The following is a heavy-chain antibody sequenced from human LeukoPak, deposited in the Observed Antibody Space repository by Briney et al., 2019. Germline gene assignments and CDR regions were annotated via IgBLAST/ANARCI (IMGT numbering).Heavy chain of an antibody. CDR2: IIPILGIA. CDR3: ARALEPGLAVAGTFDY. D-gene: IGHD6-19*01. J-gene: IGHJ4*02. CDR1: GGTFSSYA. Sequence: SVKVSCEASGGTFSSYAISWVRQAPGQGLEWMGRIIPILGIANYAQKFQGRVTITADKSTSTAYMELSSLRSEDTAVYYCARALEPGLAVAGTFDYWGQGTLVTVSS. V-gene: IGHV1-69*04.